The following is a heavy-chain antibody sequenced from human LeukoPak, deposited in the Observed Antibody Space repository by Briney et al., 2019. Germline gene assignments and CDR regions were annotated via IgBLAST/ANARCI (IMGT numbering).Heavy chain of an antibody. J-gene: IGHJ3*02. CDR3: ARWKRFDSMSPRSPHDAFDI. CDR2: INHSGST. V-gene: IGHV4-34*01. Sequence: PSETLSLTCAVYGGSFSGYYWSWIRQPPGKGLEWIGEINHSGSTNYNPSLKSRVTMSVDTSKNQFSLNLSSVTAADTAVYYCARWKRFDSMSPRSPHDAFDIWGQGTMVTVSS. CDR1: GGSFSGYY. D-gene: IGHD3-22*01.